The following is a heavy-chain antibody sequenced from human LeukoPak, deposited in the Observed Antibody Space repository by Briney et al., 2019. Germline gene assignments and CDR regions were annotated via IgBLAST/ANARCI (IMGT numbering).Heavy chain of an antibody. J-gene: IGHJ4*02. Sequence: GGSLRLSCAASGFTFDDYAMHWVRQAPGKGLEWVSYISSSSSTIYYADSVKGRFTISRDNAKNSLYLQMNSLRAEDTAVYYCARGGAHYGDYFGGEDYWGQGTLVTVSS. D-gene: IGHD4-17*01. CDR3: ARGGAHYGDYFGGEDY. V-gene: IGHV3-48*01. CDR2: ISSSSSTI. CDR1: GFTFDDYA.